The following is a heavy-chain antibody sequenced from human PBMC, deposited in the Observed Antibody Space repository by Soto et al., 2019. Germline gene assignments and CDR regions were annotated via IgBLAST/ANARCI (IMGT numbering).Heavy chain of an antibody. J-gene: IGHJ4*02. CDR1: GFTFSSYA. D-gene: IGHD1-20*01. CDR2: ISGSGGST. CDR3: AKDGNNWNYFDY. V-gene: IGHV3-23*01. Sequence: EVQLLEAGGGLVQPGGSLRLSCAASGFTFSSYAMSWVRQAPGKGLEWVSAISGSGGSTYYADSVKGRFTISRDNSKNTLYLQMNSLRAEDTAVYYCAKDGNNWNYFDYWGQGTLVTVSS.